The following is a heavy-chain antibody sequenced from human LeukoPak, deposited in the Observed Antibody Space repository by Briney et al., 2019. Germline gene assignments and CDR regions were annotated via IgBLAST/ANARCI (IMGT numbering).Heavy chain of an antibody. V-gene: IGHV5-51*01. J-gene: IGHJ4*02. Sequence: GESLKISCKGSGXSFTSYWIGWVRQMPGKGLEWMGIIYPGNSDTRYSPSFQGQVTFPADKSISTAYLQWSSLKASDTAMYYCARRSELFYDSSGYYYGNWGQGTLVTVSS. CDR2: IYPGNSDT. CDR1: GXSFTSYW. CDR3: ARRSELFYDSSGYYYGN. D-gene: IGHD3-22*01.